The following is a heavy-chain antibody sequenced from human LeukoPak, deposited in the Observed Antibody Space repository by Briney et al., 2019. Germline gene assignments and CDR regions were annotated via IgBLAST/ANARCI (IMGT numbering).Heavy chain of an antibody. CDR2: FDPEDAET. V-gene: IGHV1-24*01. CDR3: ATVRSIIAVATPFDY. CDR1: GYTLTELS. J-gene: IGHJ4*02. Sequence: ASVKVSCKVSGYTLTELSMHWVRQAPGKGLEWMGVFDPEDAETIYAQKFQGRVTMTEDTSTDTAYMELSSLRSEDTAVYYCATVRSIIAVATPFDYWGQGTLVTVSS. D-gene: IGHD6-19*01.